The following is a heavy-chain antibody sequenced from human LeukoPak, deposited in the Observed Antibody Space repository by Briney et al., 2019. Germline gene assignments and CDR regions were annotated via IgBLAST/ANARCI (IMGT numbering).Heavy chain of an antibody. CDR2: INHSGST. CDR3: ARPTYYYDSSDDY. J-gene: IGHJ4*02. CDR1: GGSFSGYY. D-gene: IGHD3-22*01. V-gene: IGHV4-34*01. Sequence: SETLSLTCAVSGGSFSGYYWSWIRQPPGKGLEWIGEINHSGSTNYNPSLKSRVTISVDTSKNQFSLKLSSVTAADTAVYYCARPTYYYDSSDDYWGQGTLVTVSS.